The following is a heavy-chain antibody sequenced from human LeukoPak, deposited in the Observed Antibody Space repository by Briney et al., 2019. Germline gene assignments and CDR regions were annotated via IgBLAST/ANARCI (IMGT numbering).Heavy chain of an antibody. D-gene: IGHD6-13*01. V-gene: IGHV4-34*01. J-gene: IGHJ6*03. Sequence: SETLSLTCAVYGGSFSGYYWSWIRQPPGKGLEWIGEINHSGSTNYNPSLKSRVTISVGTTKNQFSLKLSSVTAADTAVYYCARAGPGIAAAGTGYYYYYYMDVWGKGTTVTVSS. CDR1: GGSFSGYY. CDR2: INHSGST. CDR3: ARAGPGIAAAGTGYYYYYYMDV.